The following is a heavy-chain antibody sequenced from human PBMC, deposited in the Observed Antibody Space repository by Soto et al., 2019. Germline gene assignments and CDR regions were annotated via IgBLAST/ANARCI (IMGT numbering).Heavy chain of an antibody. D-gene: IGHD2-15*01. Sequence: QVQLMQSGAEVKKPGSSVKVSCKASGGTISTNVISWVRQAPGQGLEWRGEIMPIFAAPNNAQKFQGRLTVTADTSTTTVYMELSSLTSEDTAVYFCATGARYCSGGSRYPDDWGQGTLVIVSS. J-gene: IGHJ4*02. V-gene: IGHV1-69*06. CDR3: ATGARYCSGGSRYPDD. CDR2: IMPIFAAP. CDR1: GGTISTNV.